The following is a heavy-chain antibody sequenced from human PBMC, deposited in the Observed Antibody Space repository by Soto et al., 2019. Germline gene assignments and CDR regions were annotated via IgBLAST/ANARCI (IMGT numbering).Heavy chain of an antibody. D-gene: IGHD3-10*01. V-gene: IGHV4-39*01. CDR2: IYEAATT. J-gene: IGHJ4*02. Sequence: SETLSLTCAVSGASISRTGFHWGWIRQPPGQGLEWIGSIYEAATTFYNSSLKSRVTISADTSNNHFSLKLSSVTAADTAVYYCARRGSGHTFDYWGQGTLVTVSS. CDR3: ARRGSGHTFDY. CDR1: GASISRTGFH.